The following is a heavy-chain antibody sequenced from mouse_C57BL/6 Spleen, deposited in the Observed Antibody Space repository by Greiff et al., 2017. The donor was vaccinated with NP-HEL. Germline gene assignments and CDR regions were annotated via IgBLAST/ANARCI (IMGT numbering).Heavy chain of an antibody. V-gene: IGHV1-52*01. J-gene: IGHJ4*01. Sequence: QVQLQQPGAELVRPGSSVKLSCKASGYTFTSYWMHWVKQRPIQGLEWIGNIDPSDSETHYNQKFKDKATLTVDKSSSTAYMQLSSLTSEDSAVYYWAREGGLRRGDYYAMDYWGQGTSVTVSS. CDR3: AREGGLRRGDYYAMDY. CDR1: GYTFTSYW. CDR2: IDPSDSET. D-gene: IGHD2-2*01.